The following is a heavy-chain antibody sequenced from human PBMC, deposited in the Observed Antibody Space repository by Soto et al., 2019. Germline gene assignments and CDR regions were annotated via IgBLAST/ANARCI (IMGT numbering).Heavy chain of an antibody. J-gene: IGHJ6*02. Sequence: QVQLVQSGAEVKKPGSSVKVSCKASGGTFSSYAISWVRQAPGQGLEWMGGIIPIFGTANYAQKFQGRVTITADKSTSTAYMELSSLGSEDTAVYYCARGIGYCSGGSCNGYYYGMDVWGQGTTVTVSS. D-gene: IGHD2-15*01. CDR3: ARGIGYCSGGSCNGYYYGMDV. CDR2: IIPIFGTA. V-gene: IGHV1-69*06. CDR1: GGTFSSYA.